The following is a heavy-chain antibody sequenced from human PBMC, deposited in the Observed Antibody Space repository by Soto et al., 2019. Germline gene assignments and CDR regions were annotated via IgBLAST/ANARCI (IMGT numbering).Heavy chain of an antibody. CDR2: ISAYNGDT. CDR1: GFTFITYG. CDR3: ARKAMGAPVDQ. Sequence: HVQLVQSGAEVKKPGASVKVSCKASGFTFITYGFTWVRQAPGQGLEWMGWISAYNGDTHYAQKVQGRVTMTTDTCTSTAYMELRSLTSDDTAVYYWARKAMGAPVDQWGQGTLVIVSS. D-gene: IGHD5-18*01. V-gene: IGHV1-18*01. J-gene: IGHJ4*02.